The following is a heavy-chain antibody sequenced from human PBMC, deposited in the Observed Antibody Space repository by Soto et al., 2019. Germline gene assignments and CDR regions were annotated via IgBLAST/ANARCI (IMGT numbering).Heavy chain of an antibody. D-gene: IGHD1-26*01. Sequence: PSETLSLTCTVSGDSISSGDYYWSWIRQPPGKGLEWIGLIYYGGSTHYNPSLKSRVTISVDTSKNQFSLKLSSVTAADTAVYYCASGTEVSPSWDVWGQGTPVTVSS. J-gene: IGHJ6*02. V-gene: IGHV4-30-4*01. CDR1: GDSISSGDYY. CDR3: ASGTEVSPSWDV. CDR2: IYYGGST.